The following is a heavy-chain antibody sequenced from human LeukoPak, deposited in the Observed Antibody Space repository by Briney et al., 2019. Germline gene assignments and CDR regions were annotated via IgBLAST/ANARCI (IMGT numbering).Heavy chain of an antibody. Sequence: GGSLRLSCAASGFTFDDYAMHWVRQAPGKGLEWVSGISWNSGSIGYADSVKGRFTISRDNAENTVYLQMNSLRAEDTAVYYCARVLSGSWDWFDPWGQGTLVTVSS. V-gene: IGHV3-9*01. J-gene: IGHJ5*02. CDR2: ISWNSGSI. D-gene: IGHD3-22*01. CDR3: ARVLSGSWDWFDP. CDR1: GFTFDDYA.